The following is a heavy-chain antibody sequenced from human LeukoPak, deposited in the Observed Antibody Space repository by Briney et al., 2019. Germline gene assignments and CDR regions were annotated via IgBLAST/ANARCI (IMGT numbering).Heavy chain of an antibody. V-gene: IGHV3-30-3*01. CDR2: ISYDGSNK. J-gene: IGHJ6*02. CDR3: ARDANCGGDCIGMDV. D-gene: IGHD2-21*02. CDR1: GFTFSSYA. Sequence: GGSLRLSCAASGFTFSSYAMHGVRQAPGKGLEWGAVISYDGSNKYYADSVKGRFTISRDNSKNTLYLQMNSLRAEDTAVYYCARDANCGGDCIGMDVWGQGTTVTVSS.